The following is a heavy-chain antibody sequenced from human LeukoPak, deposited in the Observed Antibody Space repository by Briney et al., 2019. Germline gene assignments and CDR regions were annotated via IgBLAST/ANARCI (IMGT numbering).Heavy chain of an antibody. D-gene: IGHD4-17*01. CDR2: SYYSGST. Sequence: SETLSLTCTVSGGSISSYYWSWIRQPPGKGLEWIGYSYYSGSTNYNPSLKSRVTISVDTSKNQFSLKLSSVTAADTAVYYCATVVTRDYFGYWGQGTLVTVSS. CDR1: GGSISSYY. J-gene: IGHJ4*02. CDR3: ATVVTRDYFGY. V-gene: IGHV4-59*01.